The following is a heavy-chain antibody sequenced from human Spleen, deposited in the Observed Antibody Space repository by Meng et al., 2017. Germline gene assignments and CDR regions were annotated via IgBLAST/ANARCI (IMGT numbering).Heavy chain of an antibody. V-gene: IGHV3-NL1*01. D-gene: IGHD3-9*01. Sequence: GESLKISCAASGFTFSSYGMHWVRQAPGKGLEWVSVIYSDGRTYYADSVKGRFTISRDKSKNPLYFQMNSLRGEDTAVYYCARDLLTTGYLDYWGQGTVVTVSS. CDR1: GFTFSSYG. CDR2: IYSDGRT. J-gene: IGHJ4*02. CDR3: ARDLLTTGYLDY.